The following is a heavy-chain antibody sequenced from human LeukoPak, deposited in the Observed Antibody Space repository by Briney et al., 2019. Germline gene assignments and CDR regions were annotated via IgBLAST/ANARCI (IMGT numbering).Heavy chain of an antibody. CDR3: AKQSQVATDSSSWYPYFDY. Sequence: GGSLRLSCAASGLTFSSYGMHWVRQAPGKGLEWVAVISYDGSNKYYADSVKGRFTISRDNSKNTLYLQMNSLRAEDTAVYYCAKQSQVATDSSSWYPYFDYWGQGTLVTVSS. J-gene: IGHJ4*02. V-gene: IGHV3-30*18. D-gene: IGHD6-13*01. CDR2: ISYDGSNK. CDR1: GLTFSSYG.